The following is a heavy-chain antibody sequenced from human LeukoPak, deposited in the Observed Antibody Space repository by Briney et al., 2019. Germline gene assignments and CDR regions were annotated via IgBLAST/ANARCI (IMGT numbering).Heavy chain of an antibody. CDR1: GLTFSSYA. V-gene: IGHV3-23*01. D-gene: IGHD5-18*01. CDR3: ASRGYSYDQGVDY. J-gene: IGHJ4*02. Sequence: GGSLRLSCAASGLTFSSYAMSWVRQAPGKGLEWVSAISGSGGSTYYADSVKGRFTISRDNSKNTLYLQMNSLRAEDTAVYYCASRGYSYDQGVDYWGQGTLVTVSS. CDR2: ISGSGGST.